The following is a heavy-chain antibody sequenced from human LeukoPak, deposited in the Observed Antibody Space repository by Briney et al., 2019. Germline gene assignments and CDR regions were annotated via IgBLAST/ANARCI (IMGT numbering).Heavy chain of an antibody. CDR1: GFTFSSYS. V-gene: IGHV3-48*01. CDR3: ARARGYSGYPY. Sequence: PGGSLRLSCAASGFTFSSYSMNWDRQAPGKGLEWVSYISSSSSTIYYADSVKGRFTISRDNAKNSLYLQMNSLRAEDTAVYYCARARGYSGYPYWGQGTLVTVSS. D-gene: IGHD5-12*01. J-gene: IGHJ4*02. CDR2: ISSSSSTI.